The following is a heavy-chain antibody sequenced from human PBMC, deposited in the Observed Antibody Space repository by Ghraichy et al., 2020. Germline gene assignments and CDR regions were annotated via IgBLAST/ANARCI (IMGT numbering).Heavy chain of an antibody. V-gene: IGHV4-39*01. CDR1: GGSISSSSYY. Sequence: SETLSLTCTVSGGSISSSSYYWGWIRQPPGKGLEWIVSIHYSGSTYYNPSLKSRVTISVDTSKNQFSLKLTSVTAAETAVYYCARAYCGGDCYSGVEYFQHWGQGTLVTVSS. CDR2: IHYSGST. CDR3: ARAYCGGDCYSGVEYFQH. D-gene: IGHD2-21*02. J-gene: IGHJ1*01.